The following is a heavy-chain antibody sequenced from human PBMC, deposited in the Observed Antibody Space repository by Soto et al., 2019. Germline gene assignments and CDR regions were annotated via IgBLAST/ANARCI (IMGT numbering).Heavy chain of an antibody. CDR1: GGTFNNYA. J-gene: IGHJ4*02. V-gene: IGHV1-69*01. D-gene: IGHD5-12*01. Sequence: QVQLVQSGAEVKKPGSSVKVSCKASGGTFNNYAISWVRQAPGQGLEWMGGSIPIIGTADYAHKFQGRLAISADESTGTTFMELSSLRSEDTALYYCASGGVDVVATSAFDYWGQGTLVTVSS. CDR2: SIPIIGTA. CDR3: ASGGVDVVATSAFDY.